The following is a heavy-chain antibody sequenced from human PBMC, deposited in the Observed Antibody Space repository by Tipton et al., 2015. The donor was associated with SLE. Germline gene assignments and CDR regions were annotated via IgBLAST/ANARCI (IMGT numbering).Heavy chain of an antibody. V-gene: IGHV3-74*01. D-gene: IGHD5-24*01. J-gene: IGHJ4*02. Sequence: SLRLSCAASGFTFSSYWMHWVRQAPGKGLVWVSRINSDGSSTSCADSVKGRFTISRDNAKNTLYLQMISLRAEDTAVYFCARSLATTVPRFDYWGQGTLVTVSS. CDR3: ARSLATTVPRFDY. CDR1: GFTFSSYW. CDR2: INSDGSST.